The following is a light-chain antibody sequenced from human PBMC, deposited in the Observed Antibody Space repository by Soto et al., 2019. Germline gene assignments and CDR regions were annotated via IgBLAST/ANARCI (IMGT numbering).Light chain of an antibody. CDR2: AAS. J-gene: IGKJ1*01. Sequence: DIQMTQSPSTLSASVGDRVTITCRASQSISSWLAWYQQKPRKAPKLLIYAASSLQSGVPSRFSGSGSGTDFTLTISSLQPEDFATYYCQQSYSTPPTFGQGTKVDI. CDR3: QQSYSTPPT. CDR1: QSISSW. V-gene: IGKV1-39*01.